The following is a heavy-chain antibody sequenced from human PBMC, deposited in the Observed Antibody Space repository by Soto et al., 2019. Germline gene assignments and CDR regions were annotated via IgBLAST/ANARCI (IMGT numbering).Heavy chain of an antibody. D-gene: IGHD2-21*01. CDR2: FYYSGST. J-gene: IGHJ5*02. Sequence: SETLSLTCTVSGDSIRSSSHYWAWNRQPPGKGLEWIGCFYYSGSTNYNPSLKSRVTISLETSRSQFSLRLTSVTAADSAVYYCARLGAYLQSLDPWGPGTLVTVSS. CDR1: GDSIRSSSHY. CDR3: ARLGAYLQSLDP. V-gene: IGHV4-39*07.